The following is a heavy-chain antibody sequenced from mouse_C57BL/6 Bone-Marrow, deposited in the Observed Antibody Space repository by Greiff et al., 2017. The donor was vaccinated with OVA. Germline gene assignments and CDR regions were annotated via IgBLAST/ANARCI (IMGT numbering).Heavy chain of an antibody. Sequence: DVKLVESGGGLVKPGGSLKLSCAASGFTFSDYGMHWVRQAPEKGLEWVAYISSGSSTIYYADTVKGRFTISRDNAKNTLFLQMTSLRSEDTAMYYCGARGRYFDYWGQGTTLTVSS. V-gene: IGHV5-17*01. CDR3: GARGRYFDY. CDR1: GFTFSDYG. D-gene: IGHD3-3*01. J-gene: IGHJ2*01. CDR2: ISSGSSTI.